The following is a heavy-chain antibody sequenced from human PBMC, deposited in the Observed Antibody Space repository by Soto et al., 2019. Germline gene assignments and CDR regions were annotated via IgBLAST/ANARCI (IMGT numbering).Heavy chain of an antibody. J-gene: IGHJ2*01. V-gene: IGHV4-30-4*01. CDR2: IYYRGST. CDR3: AEDGIRDVRSVSAFLLNRSSDL. D-gene: IGHD3-10*02. Sequence: QPPGKGLEWIGYIYYRGSTYYSPSLKSRLIISIDTSKNQFSLKLNSVAAADTAFFFQAEDGIRDVRSVSAFLLNRSSDL.